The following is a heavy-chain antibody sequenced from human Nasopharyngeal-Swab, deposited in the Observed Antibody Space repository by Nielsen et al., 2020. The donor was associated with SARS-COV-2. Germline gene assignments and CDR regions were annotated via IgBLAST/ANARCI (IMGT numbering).Heavy chain of an antibody. V-gene: IGHV1-2*02. CDR2: INPNSGGT. J-gene: IGHJ4*02. CDR1: GYNFTTYD. D-gene: IGHD6-13*01. CDR3: ARESIAAAGRDFDY. Sequence: ASVKVSCKASGYNFTTYDFNWVRQATGQGLEWMGWINPNSGGTNYAQKFQGRVTMTRDTSISTAYMELSRLRSDDTAVYYCARESIAAAGRDFDYWGQGTLVTVSS.